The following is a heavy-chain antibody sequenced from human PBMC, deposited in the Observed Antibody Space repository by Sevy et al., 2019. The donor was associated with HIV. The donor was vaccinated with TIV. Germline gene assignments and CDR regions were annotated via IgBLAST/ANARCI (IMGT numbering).Heavy chain of an antibody. Sequence: SETLSLTCTVSGGSVSSGSYYCSWIRQPPGKGLEWIGYIYYSGSTNYNPSLKSRVTISVDTSKNQFSLKLSSVTAADTAVYYCARSLEGYYYGSGEGSWFDPWGQGTLVTVSS. CDR1: GGSVSSGSYY. CDR2: IYYSGST. CDR3: ARSLEGYYYGSGEGSWFDP. V-gene: IGHV4-61*01. D-gene: IGHD3-10*01. J-gene: IGHJ5*02.